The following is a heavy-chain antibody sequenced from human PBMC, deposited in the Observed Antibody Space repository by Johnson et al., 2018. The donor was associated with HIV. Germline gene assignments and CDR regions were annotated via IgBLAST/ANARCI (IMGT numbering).Heavy chain of an antibody. J-gene: IGHJ3*01. Sequence: VQLVESGGGLVQPGGSLRLSCAASGFTFSDYFIDWVRQAPGRGLEWLGRARNEANSYTIEYAASVRGRLSIPRDHSKNSVFLHMNSLKTEDTCVYYCARGYGVYATSVDVWGQGTVVAVSS. CDR1: GFTFSDYF. V-gene: IGHV3-72*01. CDR2: ARNEANSYTI. D-gene: IGHD5/OR15-5a*01. CDR3: ARGYGVYATSVDV.